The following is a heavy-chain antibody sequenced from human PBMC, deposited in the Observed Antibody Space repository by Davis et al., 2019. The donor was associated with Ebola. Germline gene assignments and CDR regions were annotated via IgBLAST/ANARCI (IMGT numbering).Heavy chain of an antibody. D-gene: IGHD2/OR15-2a*01. CDR3: ARAVGGTTPLHYYYYMDV. CDR2: INPSGGST. Sequence: ASVKVSCKASGYTFTSYYMHWVRQAPGQGLEWMGIINPSGGSTSYAQKLQGRVTMTTDTSTSTAYMELRSLRSDDTAVYYCARAVGGTTPLHYYYYMDVWGKGTTVTVSS. V-gene: IGHV1-46*01. J-gene: IGHJ6*03. CDR1: GYTFTSYY.